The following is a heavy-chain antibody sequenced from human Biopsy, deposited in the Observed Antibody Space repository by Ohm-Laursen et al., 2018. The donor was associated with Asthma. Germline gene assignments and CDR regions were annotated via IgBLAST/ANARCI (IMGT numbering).Heavy chain of an antibody. CDR2: ISVYNGDT. Sequence: ASVKASCKTSGYTFNSAGITWVRQAPGQGLEWMGWISVYNGDTKVAQKLQDRVTMITDTSTSTGYMELRSLRSDDTAVDFCARAVDYSHYYGIDVWGQGTTVTVS. CDR1: GYTFNSAG. J-gene: IGHJ6*02. V-gene: IGHV1-18*01. D-gene: IGHD3-10*01. CDR3: ARAVDYSHYYGIDV.